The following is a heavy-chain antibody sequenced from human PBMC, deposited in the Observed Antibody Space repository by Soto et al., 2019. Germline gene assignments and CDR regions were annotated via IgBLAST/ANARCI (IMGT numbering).Heavy chain of an antibody. J-gene: IGHJ4*02. CDR2: ISDDGSNK. D-gene: IGHD5-18*01. Sequence: SGGGVVQPGRSLRLSCTTSRFTFSNYGIHWVRQAPGKGLEWVAVISDDGSNKYYEDSVKGRFTISRDNSKDTVYLEINNLRPEDTAVYYCAKEGIELWSAFDSWGQGILVSVSS. CDR3: AKEGIELWSAFDS. CDR1: RFTFSNYG. V-gene: IGHV3-30*18.